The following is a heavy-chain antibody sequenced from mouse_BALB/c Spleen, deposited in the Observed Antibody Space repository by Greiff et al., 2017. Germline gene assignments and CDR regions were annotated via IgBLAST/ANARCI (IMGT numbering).Heavy chain of an antibody. J-gene: IGHJ4*01. Sequence: VQLQQSGPELVKPGASVKISCKASGYSFTGYYMHWVKQSHVKSLEWIGRINPYNGATSYNQNFKDKASLTVDKSSSTAYMELHSLTSEDSAVYYCARPYDGYYAMDYWGQGTSVTVSS. V-gene: IGHV1-31*01. D-gene: IGHD2-3*01. CDR1: GYSFTGYY. CDR2: INPYNGAT. CDR3: ARPYDGYYAMDY.